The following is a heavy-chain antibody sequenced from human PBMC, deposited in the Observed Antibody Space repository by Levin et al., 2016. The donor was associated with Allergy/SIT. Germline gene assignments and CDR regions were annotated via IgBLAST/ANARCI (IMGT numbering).Heavy chain of an antibody. V-gene: IGHV3-30*12. CDR3: ARDFCSGDNCYRSDYYFMDV. Sequence: GGSLRLSCEASGFALSDYGMHWVRQAPGKGLEWVAVLSGDGSFKNYADSVRGRFTISRDSSKNTLFLQMDSLRVEDTAVYSCARDFCSGDNCYRSDYYFMDVWGKGTTVIVSS. J-gene: IGHJ6*03. D-gene: IGHD2-15*01. CDR1: GFALSDYG. CDR2: LSGDGSFK.